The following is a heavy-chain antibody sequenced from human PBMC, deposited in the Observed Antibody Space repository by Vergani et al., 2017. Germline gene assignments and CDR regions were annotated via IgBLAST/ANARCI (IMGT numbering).Heavy chain of an antibody. Sequence: QVQLQQWGAGLLKPSETLSLTCAVYGGSFSGYYWSWIRQPPGKGLEWIGEINHSGSTNYNPSLKSRVTISANKSISTAYLQWSSLKASDTAMYYCARLKTGKVPAARWADDYWGQGTLVTVSA. CDR2: INHSGST. D-gene: IGHD2-2*01. V-gene: IGHV4-34*01. CDR3: ARLKTGKVPAARWADDY. CDR1: GGSFSGYY. J-gene: IGHJ4*02.